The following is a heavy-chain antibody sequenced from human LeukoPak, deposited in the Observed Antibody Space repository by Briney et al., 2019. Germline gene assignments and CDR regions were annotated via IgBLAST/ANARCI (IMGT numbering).Heavy chain of an antibody. J-gene: IGHJ1*01. CDR3: ALEVRGVNFQH. D-gene: IGHD3-10*01. CDR1: GYTFTSYA. CDR2: MNPNSGNT. Sequence: RASVKVSCKASGYTFTSYAMNWVRQAPGQGLEWMGWMNPNSGNTGYAQKFQGRVTITRNTSISTAYMELSSLRSEDTAVYYCALEVRGVNFQHWGQGTLVTVSS. V-gene: IGHV1-8*03.